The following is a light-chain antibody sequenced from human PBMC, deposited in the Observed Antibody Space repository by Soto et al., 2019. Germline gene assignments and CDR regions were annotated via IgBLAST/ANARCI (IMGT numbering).Light chain of an antibody. CDR2: DAS. V-gene: IGKV1-33*01. CDR1: QDINKN. CDR3: QQYESLPLT. Sequence: DIHMSQSPSSLSASVGYRFTITCQASQDINKNLIWYQQKPGKAPKLXIYDASDLETGVPSRFSGSGSGTGFTFTISSLQPQDFATYYCQQYESLPLTFGQGTRLE. J-gene: IGKJ5*01.